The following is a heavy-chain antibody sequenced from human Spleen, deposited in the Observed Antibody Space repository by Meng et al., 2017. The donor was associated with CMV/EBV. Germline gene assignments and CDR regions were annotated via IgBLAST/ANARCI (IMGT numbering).Heavy chain of an antibody. V-gene: IGHV1-18*01. CDR1: GYSFTTFG. D-gene: IGHD4-23*01. CDR2: ITACNGNT. J-gene: IGHJ4*02. CDR3: ARGTTAVY. Sequence: SVKVSCKTSGYSFTTFGINWVRQAPGQGLEWLGLITACNGNTYYAQKFQGRLTMTTDTSTSTANMELKSLRSDDTAVYYCARGTTAVYWGQGTLVTVSS.